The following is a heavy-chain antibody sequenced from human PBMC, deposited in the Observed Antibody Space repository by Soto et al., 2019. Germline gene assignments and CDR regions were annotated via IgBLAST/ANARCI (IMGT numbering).Heavy chain of an antibody. J-gene: IGHJ6*02. V-gene: IGHV4-31*03. D-gene: IGHD6-19*01. Sequence: QVQLQESGPGLVKPSQTLSLTCTVSGGSISSGGYYWSWIRQHPGKGLEWIGYIYYSGSTYYNPSLKSRVTISVDTSKNQFSLKLSSVTAADTAVYYCARASRPSSGWYEYYYYGMDVWGQGTTVTVSS. CDR1: GGSISSGGYY. CDR3: ARASRPSSGWYEYYYYGMDV. CDR2: IYYSGST.